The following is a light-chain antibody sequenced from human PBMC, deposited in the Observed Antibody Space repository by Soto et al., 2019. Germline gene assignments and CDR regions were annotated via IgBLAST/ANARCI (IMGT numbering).Light chain of an antibody. V-gene: IGKV1-9*01. CDR1: QGISRY. Sequence: DLQLTQSPSFLSASVGDRVTITCRASQGISRYLAWYQQHPGKAPKLLIYATSTLQSGVPSRFSGSGSGTEFPLAISSLQPEDFATYDCQELNSYPPAFGGGTKVEIK. J-gene: IGKJ4*01. CDR3: QELNSYPPA. CDR2: ATS.